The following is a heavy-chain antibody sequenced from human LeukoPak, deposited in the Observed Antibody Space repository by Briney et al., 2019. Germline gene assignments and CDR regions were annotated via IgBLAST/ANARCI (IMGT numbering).Heavy chain of an antibody. D-gene: IGHD2-2*01. J-gene: IGHJ4*02. V-gene: IGHV4-59*01. Sequence: PSETLSLTCTVSGGSLSSYYWSWIRQPPGKGLEWIGYIYYSGSTNYNPSLKSRVTISVDTSKNQFSLKLSSVTAADTAVYYRARGSGSSTSFFYWGQGTLVTVSS. CDR1: GGSLSSYY. CDR3: ARGSGSSTSFFY. CDR2: IYYSGST.